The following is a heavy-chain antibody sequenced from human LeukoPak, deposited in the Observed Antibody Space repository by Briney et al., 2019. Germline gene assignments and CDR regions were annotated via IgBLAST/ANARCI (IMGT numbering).Heavy chain of an antibody. J-gene: IGHJ4*02. D-gene: IGHD1-1*01. CDR1: GYTFTGYY. V-gene: IGHV1-2*02. CDR2: INPNSGGT. CDR3: AKGRRVDADDHFDY. Sequence: GASVKVSCKASGYTFTGYYMHWVRQAPGQGLEWMGWINPNSGGTNYAQKFQGRVTMTTDSTTSTAYMELRTLISDDTAVYYCAKGRRVDADDHFDYWGQGTLVTVSS.